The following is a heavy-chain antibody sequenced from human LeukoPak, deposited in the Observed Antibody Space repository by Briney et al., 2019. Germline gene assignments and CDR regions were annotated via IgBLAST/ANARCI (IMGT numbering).Heavy chain of an antibody. CDR3: ATGSGWYPLLDY. J-gene: IGHJ4*02. D-gene: IGHD6-19*01. V-gene: IGHV1-24*01. CDR2: FDPEDGET. Sequence: ASVKVSCKVSGYTLTELSMHWVRQAPGKGLEWIGGFDPEDGETIYAQKFQGRVTTTEDTSTDTAYMELSSLISEDTAAYYCATGSGWYPLLDYWGQGTLVTVSS. CDR1: GYTLTELS.